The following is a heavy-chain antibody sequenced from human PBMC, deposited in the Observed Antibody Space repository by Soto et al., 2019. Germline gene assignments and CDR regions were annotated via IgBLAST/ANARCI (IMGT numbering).Heavy chain of an antibody. CDR3: ARGPNSDC. CDR2: IYSGGNP. CDR1: GFSFGGNY. D-gene: IGHD2-21*01. Sequence: EERLVQSGGGLVQPGGSLRLSCAASGFSFGGNYMSWVRQAPGKGLELVSLIYSGGNPFYADSMKGRFTLSRDNSNNMLYLQMDSLRAEDTAVYYCARGPNSDCWGQGTLVIVSS. J-gene: IGHJ4*02. V-gene: IGHV3-53*01.